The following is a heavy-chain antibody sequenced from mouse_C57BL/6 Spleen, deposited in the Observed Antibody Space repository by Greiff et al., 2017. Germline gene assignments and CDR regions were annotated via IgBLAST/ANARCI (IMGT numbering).Heavy chain of an antibody. J-gene: IGHJ1*03. Sequence: EVKLMESGGGLVQPGGSLSLSCAASGFTFTDYYMSWVRQPPGKALEWLGFIRNKANGYTTEYSASVKGRFTISRANSQSILYLQMNALRAEGSATYYCARLYGNYVWYFDVWGTGTTVTVSS. CDR3: ARLYGNYVWYFDV. CDR1: GFTFTDYY. V-gene: IGHV7-3*01. D-gene: IGHD2-1*01. CDR2: IRNKANGYTT.